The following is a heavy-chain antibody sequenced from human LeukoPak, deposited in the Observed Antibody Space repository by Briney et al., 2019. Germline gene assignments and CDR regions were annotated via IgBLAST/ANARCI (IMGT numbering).Heavy chain of an antibody. V-gene: IGHV3-30*02. D-gene: IGHD3-22*01. J-gene: IGHJ4*02. CDR3: ARGPDLYYYDSSGSAVDY. CDR1: GCIFSSYA. CDR2: IRSDGSNK. Sequence: GWSLILRCGACGCIFSSYAMHLVRQAPGKGLEWVTFIRSDGSNKYYADSVKGRFTICRDNSKNTMYLQMTSLRAEDTAVYYCARGPDLYYYDSSGSAVDYWGQGTLVTVSS.